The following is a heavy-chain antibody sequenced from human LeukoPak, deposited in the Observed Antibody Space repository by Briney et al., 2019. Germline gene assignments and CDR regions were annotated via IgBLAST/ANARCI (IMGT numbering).Heavy chain of an antibody. Sequence: PGGSLRLSCAASGFTFSSYSMNWVRQAPGKGLEWVSSISSSSSYIYYADSVKGRFTISRDSAKNSLYLQMNSLRAEDTAVYYCASWDPDYDFWSGARFDPWGQGTLVTVSS. V-gene: IGHV3-21*01. J-gene: IGHJ5*02. CDR3: ASWDPDYDFWSGARFDP. CDR2: ISSSSSYI. CDR1: GFTFSSYS. D-gene: IGHD3-3*01.